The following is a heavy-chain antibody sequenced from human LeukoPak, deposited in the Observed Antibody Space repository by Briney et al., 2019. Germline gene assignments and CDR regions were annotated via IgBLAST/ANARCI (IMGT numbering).Heavy chain of an antibody. J-gene: IGHJ5*02. CDR1: GYTFTGYY. Sequence: ASVKVSCKASGYTFTGYYMHWVRQAPGQGLEWMGWINPNSGGTNYALKFQGRVTMTRDTSISTAYMELSRLRSDDTAVYYCAREARVTRSWFDPWGQGTLVTVSS. D-gene: IGHD4-17*01. CDR2: INPNSGGT. CDR3: AREARVTRSWFDP. V-gene: IGHV1-2*02.